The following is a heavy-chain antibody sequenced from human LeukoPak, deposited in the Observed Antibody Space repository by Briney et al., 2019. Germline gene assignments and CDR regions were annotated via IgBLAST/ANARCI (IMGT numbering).Heavy chain of an antibody. D-gene: IGHD5-18*01. CDR3: ARATDEVDTTHLGY. CDR1: GFTFSSYA. V-gene: IGHV4-34*01. CDR2: INHSGST. Sequence: PGGSLRLSCAASGFTFSSYAMSWIRQPPGKGLEWIGEINHSGSTNYNPSLKSRVTISVDTSKNQFSLKLSSVTAADTAVYYCARATDEVDTTHLGYWGQGTLVTVSS. J-gene: IGHJ4*02.